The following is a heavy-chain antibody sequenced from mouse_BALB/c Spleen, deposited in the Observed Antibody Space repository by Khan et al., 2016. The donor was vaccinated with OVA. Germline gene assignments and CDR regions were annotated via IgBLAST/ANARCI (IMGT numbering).Heavy chain of an antibody. Sequence: QVQLQQPGAELVRPGSSVKISCKASGYAFSSYWMSWVRQRPGQGPEWIGQIYPGDGDTNCKGNFEVKASLTADKSSSSAYMQLRRLHSKDSDVYFCSRANGYWYFDVWGAGTTVTVSS. V-gene: IGHV1-80*01. CDR3: SRANGYWYFDV. CDR2: IYPGDGDT. CDR1: GYAFSSYW. J-gene: IGHJ1*01.